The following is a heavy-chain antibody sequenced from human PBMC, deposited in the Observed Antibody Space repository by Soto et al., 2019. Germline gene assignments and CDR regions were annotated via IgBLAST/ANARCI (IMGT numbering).Heavy chain of an antibody. J-gene: IGHJ6*02. V-gene: IGHV3-23*01. CDR1: GFSLGSSG. CDR3: ASSLWPAGYYYYGMNV. D-gene: IGHD2-2*01. Sequence: EVQLLESGGGVVQPGGSLRLTCAASGFSLGSSGMSWVRQAPGKGLEWVSSISGSGGSAYYADSVKGRFTISRDNSKNTLYLQMRSLRAEDTAVYYCASSLWPAGYYYYGMNVWGQGTTVTVSS. CDR2: ISGSGGSA.